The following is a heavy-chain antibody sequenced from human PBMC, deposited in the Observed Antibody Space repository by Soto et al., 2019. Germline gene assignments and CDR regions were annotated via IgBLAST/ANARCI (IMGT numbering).Heavy chain of an antibody. Sequence: ASVKVSCKASGYTFTGYYMHWVRQAPGQGLEWMGWINPNSGSTNYAQKFQGWVTMTRETSISTAYMELGRLRSDDTAVYYCAINYYDSSGYYNYYYYGMDVWGQGTTVTVSS. CDR1: GYTFTGYY. D-gene: IGHD3-22*01. J-gene: IGHJ6*02. V-gene: IGHV1-2*04. CDR3: AINYYDSSGYYNYYYYGMDV. CDR2: INPNSGST.